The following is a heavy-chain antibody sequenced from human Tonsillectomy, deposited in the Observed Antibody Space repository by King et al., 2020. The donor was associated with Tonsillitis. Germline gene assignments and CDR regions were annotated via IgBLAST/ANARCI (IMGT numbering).Heavy chain of an antibody. V-gene: IGHV4-39*01. J-gene: IGHJ5*02. CDR3: ARRGTAMVRRWFDP. CDR2: IFYSGIT. CDR1: GGSISNSTYY. D-gene: IGHD5-18*01. Sequence: LQLQESGPGLVKPSETLSLTCTVSGGSISNSTYYWGWIRQPPGKGLEWIGSIFYSGITYHNPSLKNRVTISVDTSKNQFSLRLSSVTAADTAIYYCARRGTAMVRRWFDPWGQGTLVTVSS.